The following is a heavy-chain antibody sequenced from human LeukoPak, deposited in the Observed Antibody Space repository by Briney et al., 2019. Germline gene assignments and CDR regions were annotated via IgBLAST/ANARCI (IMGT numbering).Heavy chain of an antibody. CDR2: INHSGST. CDR1: GGSFSGYY. V-gene: IGHV4-34*01. CDR3: ARGLQVLRYFDWLGHYFDY. D-gene: IGHD3-9*01. Sequence: SETLSLTCAVYGGSFSGYYWSWIRQPPGKGLEWIGEINHSGSTNYNPSLKSRVTISVDTSKNQFSLKLSSVTAADTAVYYCARGLQVLRYFDWLGHYFDYWGQGTLVTVSS. J-gene: IGHJ4*02.